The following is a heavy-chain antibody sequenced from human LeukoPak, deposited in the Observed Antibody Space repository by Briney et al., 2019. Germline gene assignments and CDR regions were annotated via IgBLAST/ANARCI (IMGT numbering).Heavy chain of an antibody. CDR2: ISWNGGSI. J-gene: IGHJ6*02. D-gene: IGHD3-10*01. V-gene: IGHV3-9*01. CDR1: GFTFDDYA. CDR3: AKDKADGFQPPSGYYYGMDV. Sequence: GGSLRLSCAASGFTFDDYAMHWVRQAPGKGLEWVSGISWNGGSIGYADSVKGRFTISRDNAKNSLYLQMNSLRAEDTALYYCAKDKADGFQPPSGYYYGMDVWGQGTTVTVSS.